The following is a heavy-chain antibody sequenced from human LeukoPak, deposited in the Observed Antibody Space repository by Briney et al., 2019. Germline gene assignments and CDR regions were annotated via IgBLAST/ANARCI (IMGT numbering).Heavy chain of an antibody. V-gene: IGHV3-53*01. CDR3: ARDRYRSGCMDV. Sequence: QSGGSLRLSCAASGLTVGINYMSWVRQAPGKGLEWVSFMYADGSTDYADSVQGRFTISRDNSKETLSLRRDTLRAEDTAIFYCARDRYRSGCMDVWRQATTVTVS. CDR1: GLTVGINY. J-gene: IGHJ6*02. D-gene: IGHD6-19*01. CDR2: MYADGST.